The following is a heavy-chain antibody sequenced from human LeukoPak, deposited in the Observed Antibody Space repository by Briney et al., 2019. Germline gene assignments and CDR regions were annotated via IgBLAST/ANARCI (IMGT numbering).Heavy chain of an antibody. J-gene: IGHJ4*02. CDR3: ARGYYDSVFDY. CDR2: ISYDGSNK. CDR1: GFTFSSYA. V-gene: IGHV3-30-3*01. D-gene: IGHD3-22*01. Sequence: GGSLRLSCAASGFTFSSYAMHWVRQAPGKGLEWVAVISYDGSNKYYADSVKGRFTISRDNSKNTLYLQMNSLRAEDTAVYYCARGYYDSVFDYWGQGTLATVSS.